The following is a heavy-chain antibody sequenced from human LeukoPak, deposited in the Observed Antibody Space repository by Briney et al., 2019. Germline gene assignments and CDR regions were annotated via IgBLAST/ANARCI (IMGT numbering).Heavy chain of an antibody. CDR1: GYTFTSYD. CDR2: MNPNSGNT. CDR3: ARSELLWFGESSGYFDY. Sequence: ASVKVSCKASGYTFTSYDINWVRQATGQGLEWMGWMNPNSGNTGYAQKFQGRVTMTRNTSISTAYMELSSLRSEDTAVYYCARSELLWFGESSGYFDYWGQGTLVTVSS. J-gene: IGHJ4*02. D-gene: IGHD3-10*01. V-gene: IGHV1-8*01.